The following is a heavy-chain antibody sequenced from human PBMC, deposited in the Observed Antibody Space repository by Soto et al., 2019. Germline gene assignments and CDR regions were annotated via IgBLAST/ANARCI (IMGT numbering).Heavy chain of an antibody. J-gene: IGHJ5*02. CDR3: ARHAGYSSLRP. CDR2: IYYSGST. V-gene: IGHV4-39*01. D-gene: IGHD2-15*01. CDR1: GGSISSSSYY. Sequence: PSETLSLTCTVSGGSISSSSYYWGWIRQPPGKGLEWIGSIYYSGSTYYNPSLKSRVTISVDTSKNQFSLKLSSVTAADTAVYYCARHAGYSSLRPWGQGTLVTVSS.